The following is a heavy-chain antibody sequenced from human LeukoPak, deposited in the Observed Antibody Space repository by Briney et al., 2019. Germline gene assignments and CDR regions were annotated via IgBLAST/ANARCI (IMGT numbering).Heavy chain of an antibody. CDR2: INHSGST. Sequence: PSETLSHACAVYGGSFSGYYWSWIRQPPGKGLEWIGEINHSGSTKYNPSLKSRVTISVDTSKNQFSLKLSSVTAADTAVYYCARQGSGGSGSYYNVPYYYYYYMDVWGKGTTVTISS. J-gene: IGHJ6*03. CDR1: GGSFSGYY. D-gene: IGHD3-10*01. CDR3: ARQGSGGSGSYYNVPYYYYYYMDV. V-gene: IGHV4-34*01.